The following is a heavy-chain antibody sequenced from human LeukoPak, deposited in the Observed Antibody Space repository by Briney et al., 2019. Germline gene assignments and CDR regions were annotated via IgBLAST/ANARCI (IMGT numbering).Heavy chain of an antibody. D-gene: IGHD2-21*02. J-gene: IGHJ4*02. CDR3: ARVWGYCGGDRYIDY. CDR1: GFTFGDYA. V-gene: IGHV3-48*04. CDR2: ISSSSSTI. Sequence: GGSLRLSCTASGFTFGDYAMSWFRQAPGKGLEWVSYISSSSSTIYYADSVKGRFTISRDNAKNSLYLQMNSLRAEDTAVYYCARVWGYCGGDRYIDYWGQGTLVTVSS.